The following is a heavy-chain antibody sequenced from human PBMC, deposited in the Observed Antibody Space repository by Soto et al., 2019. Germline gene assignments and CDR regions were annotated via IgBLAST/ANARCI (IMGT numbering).Heavy chain of an antibody. CDR1: GYSFTSYA. CDR2: ISPGNGNT. D-gene: IGHD3-3*01. J-gene: IGHJ3*02. V-gene: IGHV1-3*01. CDR3: TRTSFGVVTYGFDI. Sequence: QVQFVQSGAEVKKPGASVRVSCKASGYSFTSYAIHWLRQAPGQRPEWMGWISPGNGNTKYSENFQGRVTITRDTSASTAYMDLSSLRSEDTAVYYCTRTSFGVVTYGFDIWGQGKMVTVSS.